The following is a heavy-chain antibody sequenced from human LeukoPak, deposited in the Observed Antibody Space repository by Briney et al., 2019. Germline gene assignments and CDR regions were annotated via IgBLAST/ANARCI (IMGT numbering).Heavy chain of an antibody. V-gene: IGHV3-23*01. CDR2: ISGSGGST. CDR1: GFDFSSNW. Sequence: GGSLRLSCAASGFDFSSNWMHWVRQAPGKGLEWVSAISGSGGSTYYADSVKGRFTISRDNSKNTLYLQMNSLRAEDTAVYYCAKVGSRSPFDYWGQGTLVTVSS. D-gene: IGHD1-26*01. CDR3: AKVGSRSPFDY. J-gene: IGHJ4*02.